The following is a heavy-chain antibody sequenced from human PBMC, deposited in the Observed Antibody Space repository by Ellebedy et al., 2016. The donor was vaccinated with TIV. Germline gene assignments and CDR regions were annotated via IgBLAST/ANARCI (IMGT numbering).Heavy chain of an antibody. D-gene: IGHD3-10*02. CDR2: ISAYNGNT. V-gene: IGHV1-18*01. CDR3: ARGPLVRGVTIFDY. CDR1: GYTFTSYG. Sequence: ASVKVSXXASGYTFTSYGISWVRQAPGQGLEWMGWISAYNGNTNYAQKLQGRVTMTTDTSTSTAYMELSSLRSEDTAVYYCARGPLVRGVTIFDYWGQGTLVTVSS. J-gene: IGHJ4*02.